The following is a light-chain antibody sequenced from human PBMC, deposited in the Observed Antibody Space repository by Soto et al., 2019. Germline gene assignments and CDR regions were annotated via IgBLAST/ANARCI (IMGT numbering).Light chain of an antibody. CDR2: EVS. CDR3: SSYAGSNTRYL. Sequence: QSALTQPPSASGSPGQSVTISCTGANSDVGSYNYVSWYQQHPGKAPKVLIYEVSKRASGVPDRFSGSKSGNTASLTVSGLQAEDEADYYCSSYAGSNTRYLFGSGTQLTVL. J-gene: IGLJ7*01. CDR1: NSDVGSYNY. V-gene: IGLV2-8*01.